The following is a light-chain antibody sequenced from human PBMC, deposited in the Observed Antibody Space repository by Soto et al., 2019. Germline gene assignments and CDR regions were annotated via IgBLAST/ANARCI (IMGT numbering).Light chain of an antibody. Sequence: EIALTQSPGTLSLSPGERATLSCRASQSVSSSYLAWYQQKPGQAPRLLIYVASSRATGIPDRFSGSGSGTDFTLTISRLEPEDFAVYYCQQYGSSPDTFGQGTKLEIK. V-gene: IGKV3-20*01. J-gene: IGKJ2*01. CDR1: QSVSSSY. CDR3: QQYGSSPDT. CDR2: VAS.